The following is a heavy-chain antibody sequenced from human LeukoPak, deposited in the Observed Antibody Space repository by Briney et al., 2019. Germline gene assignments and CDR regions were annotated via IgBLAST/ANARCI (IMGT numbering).Heavy chain of an antibody. CDR3: VRQEGVRAAIDY. Sequence: GESLKISCKTSGYTFSTFFIGWVRQMPGKGLEWMGIIYPGASDTRYSPSFQGQVTISADKAANTAYLQWNSLKASDSAMYYCVRQEGVRAAIDYWGQGTLVTVSS. CDR1: GYTFSTFF. J-gene: IGHJ4*02. D-gene: IGHD3-10*01. V-gene: IGHV5-51*01. CDR2: IYPGASDT.